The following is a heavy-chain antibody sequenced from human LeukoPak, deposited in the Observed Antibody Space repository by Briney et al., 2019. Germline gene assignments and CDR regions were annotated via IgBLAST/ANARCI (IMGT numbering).Heavy chain of an antibody. CDR3: ANPVHMYTKFDY. J-gene: IGHJ4*02. CDR2: ISSSGSTI. D-gene: IGHD2-2*02. Sequence: GGSLRLSCAASGFTFSDYYMSWIRQAPGKGLEWVSYISSSGSTIYYADSVKGRFTISRDDAKNSLYLQMNSLRAEDTAVYYCANPVHMYTKFDYWGQGTLVTVSS. V-gene: IGHV3-11*01. CDR1: GFTFSDYY.